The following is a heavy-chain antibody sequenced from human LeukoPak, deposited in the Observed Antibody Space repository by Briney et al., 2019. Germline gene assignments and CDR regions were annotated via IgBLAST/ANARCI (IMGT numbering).Heavy chain of an antibody. J-gene: IGHJ2*01. Sequence: GGSLRLSCAASGFTFSSYAMSWVRQAPGKGLEWVSAISGSGGITYYADSVKGRFTISRDNSKNTLYLQMNSLRAEDTAIYYCAKDQPVQSYESSGYYYLYWYFDLWGRGTLVTVSS. CDR2: ISGSGGIT. D-gene: IGHD3-22*01. CDR3: AKDQPVQSYESSGYYYLYWYFDL. V-gene: IGHV3-23*01. CDR1: GFTFSSYA.